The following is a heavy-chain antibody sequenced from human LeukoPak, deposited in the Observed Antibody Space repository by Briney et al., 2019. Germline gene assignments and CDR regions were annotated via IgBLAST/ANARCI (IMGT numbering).Heavy chain of an antibody. Sequence: PSETLSLTCTVSGYSISSGHYWGWIRQPQGKGLEWIGSFYHSGTTYYNPSLKSRVTISVDTSKNQFSLKLSSVTAADTAVYYCARALDYYDSSGYYSYYYYMDVWGKGATVTVSS. J-gene: IGHJ6*03. CDR1: GYSISSGHY. CDR2: FYHSGTT. D-gene: IGHD3-22*01. CDR3: ARALDYYDSSGYYSYYYYMDV. V-gene: IGHV4-38-2*02.